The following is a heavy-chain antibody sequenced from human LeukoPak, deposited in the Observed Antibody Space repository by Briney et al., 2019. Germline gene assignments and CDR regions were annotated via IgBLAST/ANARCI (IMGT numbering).Heavy chain of an antibody. CDR3: ARATSFDY. CDR2: ITISGSTI. V-gene: IGHV3-48*03. Sequence: GGSLRLPCAASGFTFTSYEMNWVCQAPGKGLEWVSYITISGSTIYYADSVKGRFTISRDNAKNSLYLQMNSLRAEDTAVYYCARATSFDYWGQGTLVTVSS. CDR1: GFTFTSYE. J-gene: IGHJ4*02.